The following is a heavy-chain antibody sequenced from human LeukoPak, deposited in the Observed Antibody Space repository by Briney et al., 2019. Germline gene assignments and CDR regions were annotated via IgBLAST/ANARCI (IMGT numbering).Heavy chain of an antibody. D-gene: IGHD2-21*02. V-gene: IGHV3-43*02. CDR3: AKDYCGGDCYLFHH. J-gene: IGHJ4*02. CDR1: GFTFDDYA. CDR2: INGDGDGT. Sequence: GGSLRLSCAASGFTFDDYAMHWVRQAPGKGLEWVSLINGDGDGTYYADSVKGRFTISRDNSKNSLFLQMNSLRTEDTALYYCAKDYCGGDCYLFHHWGQGTLVTVSS.